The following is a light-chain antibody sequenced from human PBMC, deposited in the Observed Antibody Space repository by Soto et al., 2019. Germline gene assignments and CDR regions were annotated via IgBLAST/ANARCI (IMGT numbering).Light chain of an antibody. CDR2: DAS. J-gene: IGKJ1*01. Sequence: EIGLTQSPGTLSLSPGERATLSCRANQGIGDTLAWSQHKPGQAPRLLIYDASIRAAGVPARFSGSGSGTDFSLTISSLEPEDFAIYYCQQRSIWPPWTFGQGTKVDIK. CDR1: QGIGDT. CDR3: QQRSIWPPWT. V-gene: IGKV3-11*01.